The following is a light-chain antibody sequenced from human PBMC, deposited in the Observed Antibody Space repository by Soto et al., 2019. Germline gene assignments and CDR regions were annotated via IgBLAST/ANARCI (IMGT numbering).Light chain of an antibody. CDR3: SSYTSGSTLVV. V-gene: IGLV2-14*03. J-gene: IGLJ3*02. Sequence: QSALTQPASVSGSPGQSITISCTGTSSDVGGYNYVSWYQHHPGKAPKLMIYDVSNRPSGVSNRFSVSKSGNTASLTISGLQADDEADYYCSSYTSGSTLVVFGGGTKLTVL. CDR1: SSDVGGYNY. CDR2: DVS.